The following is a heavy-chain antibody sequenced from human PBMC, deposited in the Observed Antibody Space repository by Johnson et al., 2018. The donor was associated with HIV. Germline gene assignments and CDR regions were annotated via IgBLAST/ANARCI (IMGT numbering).Heavy chain of an antibody. V-gene: IGHV3-74*01. CDR1: GFTFDDYA. D-gene: IGHD4-11*01. CDR2: INSDGSST. CDR3: ANLGDYRGFNGLDI. J-gene: IGHJ3*02. Sequence: VQLVESGGGLVQPGRSLRLSCAASGFTFDDYAMHWVRQAPGKGLVWVSRINSDGSSTSYADSVKGRFTISRDNAKRSLYLQMSSLRAEDTAVYYCANLGDYRGFNGLDIWGQGTMVTVSS.